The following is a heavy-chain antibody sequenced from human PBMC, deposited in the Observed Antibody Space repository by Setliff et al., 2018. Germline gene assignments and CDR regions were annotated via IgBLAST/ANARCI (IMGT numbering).Heavy chain of an antibody. Sequence: ASVKVSCKASGYSFSRYTMSWVRQAPGQGLEWMGWINTNTGTPAFAQGFSGRFVFSLDTSVSTAYLQISSLKAEDTAIYYCARSSISCYYACNYNYMDVWGKGTTVTVSS. CDR2: INTNTGTP. V-gene: IGHV7-4-1*02. D-gene: IGHD2-2*01. J-gene: IGHJ6*03. CDR3: ARSSISCYYACNYNYMDV. CDR1: GYSFSRYT.